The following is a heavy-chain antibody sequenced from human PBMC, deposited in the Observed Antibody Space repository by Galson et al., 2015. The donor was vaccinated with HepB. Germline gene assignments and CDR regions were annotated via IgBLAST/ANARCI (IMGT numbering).Heavy chain of an antibody. Sequence: LRLSCAASGFTFSSYSMNWVRQAPGKGLEWVSSISTSSTYIYYVDSVKGRFTISRDNPKNSLYLQMNSLRAEDTAVYYCARAFGAVTEGNFDYWGQGTLVAVSS. V-gene: IGHV3-21*01. J-gene: IGHJ4*02. CDR1: GFTFSSYS. CDR3: ARAFGAVTEGNFDY. D-gene: IGHD6-19*01. CDR2: ISTSSTYI.